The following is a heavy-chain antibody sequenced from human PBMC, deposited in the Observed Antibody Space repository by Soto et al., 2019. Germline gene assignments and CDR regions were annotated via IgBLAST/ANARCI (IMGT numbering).Heavy chain of an antibody. V-gene: IGHV4-30-2*01. CDR2: IYHSGST. D-gene: IGHD3-22*01. CDR1: GGSVSSGGYS. Sequence: QLQLQESGSGLVKPSQILSITCAVSGGSVSSGGYSWSWIRQPPGKGLEWIGYIYHSGSTYYNPSLKSRVTISVDRSKNQFSLKLSSVTAADTAVYYCARVASYYYDSSGYFEPTRWFDPWGQGTLVTVSS. CDR3: ARVASYYYDSSGYFEPTRWFDP. J-gene: IGHJ5*02.